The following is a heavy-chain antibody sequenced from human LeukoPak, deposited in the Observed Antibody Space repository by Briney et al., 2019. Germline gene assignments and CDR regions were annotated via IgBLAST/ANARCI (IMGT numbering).Heavy chain of an antibody. CDR1: GYTFTSYW. Sequence: GSLKISCKGSGYTFTSYWIGWVRQMPGKGLEWMGIIYPGDSDTRYSPSFQGQVTISADKSVSTAYLQWNSLKASDTAIYYCARSCSSGSCYYFDYWGQRTLVTVSS. V-gene: IGHV5-51*01. CDR2: IYPGDSDT. J-gene: IGHJ4*02. D-gene: IGHD2-15*01. CDR3: ARSCSSGSCYYFDY.